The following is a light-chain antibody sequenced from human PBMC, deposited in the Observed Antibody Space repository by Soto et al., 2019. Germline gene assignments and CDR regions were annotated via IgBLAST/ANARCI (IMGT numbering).Light chain of an antibody. CDR2: DAS. Sequence: EIVLTQSPATLSFSPGESATLSCRASQSVSSYLAWYQQRPGQAPRLLIYDASNRATGIPARFSGSGSGTDFTLTISSLEPEDFAVYYCQQRSNWPTFGQGTKLDIK. J-gene: IGKJ2*01. V-gene: IGKV3-11*01. CDR1: QSVSSY. CDR3: QQRSNWPT.